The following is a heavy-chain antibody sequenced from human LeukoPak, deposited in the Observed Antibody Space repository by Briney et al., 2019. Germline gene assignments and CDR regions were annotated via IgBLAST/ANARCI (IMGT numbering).Heavy chain of an antibody. J-gene: IGHJ6*02. D-gene: IGHD2-2*01. Sequence: PSETLSLTCTVSGGSINSYYWTWIRQPPGKGLEWIGHIYYNGYTNYNPSLKSRVTISIDTSKTQFSLIPNSVTAADTAVYYCARVHCSTTSCYDTPYYYYGMDVWGQGTTVTVSS. V-gene: IGHV4-59*01. CDR3: ARVHCSTTSCYDTPYYYYGMDV. CDR2: IYYNGYT. CDR1: GGSINSYY.